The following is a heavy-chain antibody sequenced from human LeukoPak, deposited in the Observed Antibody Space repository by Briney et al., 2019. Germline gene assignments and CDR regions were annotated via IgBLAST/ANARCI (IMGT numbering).Heavy chain of an antibody. CDR3: ATALSGYGSGWPTPREYYYMDV. CDR1: VYTFQSYG. Sequence: GGTLRLSRAVSVYTFQSYGMHCVREARGKGWEGGAFIAYEGRNKYYADSVKGRFTISRDNSKNSLYLQMNRLRAEDTAVYYCATALSGYGSGWPTPREYYYMDVWGKGTTVTVSS. V-gene: IGHV3-30*02. D-gene: IGHD6-19*01. CDR2: IAYEGRNK. J-gene: IGHJ6*03.